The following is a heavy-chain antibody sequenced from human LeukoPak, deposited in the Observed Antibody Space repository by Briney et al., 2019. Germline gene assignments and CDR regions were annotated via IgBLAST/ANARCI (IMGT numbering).Heavy chain of an antibody. J-gene: IGHJ4*02. CDR2: ISSSSTI. D-gene: IGHD3-22*01. CDR1: GFTFSSYS. Sequence: GGSLRLSCAASGFTFSSYSMNWVRQAPGKGLEWVSYISSSSTIYYADSVKGRFTISRDNAKNSLYLQMNSLRAEDTAVYYCAKVQSPYYYDSSGYFDYWGQGTLVTVSS. CDR3: AKVQSPYYYDSSGYFDY. V-gene: IGHV3-48*01.